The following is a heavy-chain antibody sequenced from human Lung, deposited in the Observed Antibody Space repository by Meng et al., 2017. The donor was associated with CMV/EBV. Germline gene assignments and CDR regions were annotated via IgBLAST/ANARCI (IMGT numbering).Heavy chain of an antibody. CDR1: GYTFTDYY. V-gene: IGHV1-2*02. CDR2: INPSNGGT. D-gene: IGHD1-20*01. J-gene: IGHJ4*02. CDR3: ARGSPITGARTPYYY. Sequence: ASXXVSXKASGYTFTDYYMHWVRQAPGQRLEWMGWINPSNGGTDYAQTFQGRVIMTRDTSISTAYIELSRLRTDDTAVYYCARGSPITGARTPYYYWGQGTLVTVSS.